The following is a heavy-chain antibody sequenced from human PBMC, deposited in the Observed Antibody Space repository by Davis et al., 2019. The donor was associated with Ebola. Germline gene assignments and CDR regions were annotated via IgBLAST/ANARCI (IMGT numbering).Heavy chain of an antibody. CDR1: GFTFSSYE. V-gene: IGHV3-48*03. J-gene: IGHJ4*02. CDR2: ISSSGSTI. CDR3: ARQGVVGATGGYYFDY. Sequence: GGSLRLSCAASGFTFSSYEMNWVRQAPGKGLEWVSYISSSGSTIYYADSVKGRFTISRDNSKNTLYLQMNSLRAEDTAVYYCARQGVVGATGGYYFDYWGQGTLVTVSS. D-gene: IGHD1-26*01.